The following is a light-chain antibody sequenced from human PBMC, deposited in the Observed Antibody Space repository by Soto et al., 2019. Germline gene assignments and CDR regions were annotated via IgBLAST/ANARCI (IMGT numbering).Light chain of an antibody. J-gene: IGKJ3*01. CDR2: DAS. V-gene: IGKV3-11*01. CDR1: QSVSGY. CDR3: QQRSDWRVT. Sequence: EIVLTQSPATLSLSPGERATLSCRASQSVSGYLSWYQQKPGQVPRLLIYDASNRATGIPARFSGSGSATDFTLTISSLEPEDFAVYYCQQRSDWRVTFGPGTKVDIK.